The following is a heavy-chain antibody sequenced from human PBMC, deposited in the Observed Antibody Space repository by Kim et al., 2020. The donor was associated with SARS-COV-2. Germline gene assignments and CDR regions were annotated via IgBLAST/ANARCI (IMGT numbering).Heavy chain of an antibody. CDR2: IRSKAYGGTT. D-gene: IGHD3-22*01. CDR3: TRDLNYYDSSGYYYYFDY. Sequence: GGSLRLSCTASGFTFGDYAMSWFRQAPGKGLEWVGFIRSKAYGGTTEYAASVKGRFTISRDDSKSIAYLQMNSLKTEDTAVYYCTRDLNYYDSSGYYYYFDYWGQRTLVTVSS. CDR1: GFTFGDYA. J-gene: IGHJ4*02. V-gene: IGHV3-49*03.